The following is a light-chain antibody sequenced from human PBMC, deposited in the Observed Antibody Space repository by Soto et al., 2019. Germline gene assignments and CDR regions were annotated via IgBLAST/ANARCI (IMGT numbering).Light chain of an antibody. CDR2: DVN. J-gene: IGLJ2*01. CDR3: SSYTTSTTRV. CDR1: SSDVGVYDF. V-gene: IGLV2-14*03. Sequence: QSVLTQPASVSGSPGQSITISCAGTSSDVGVYDFVSWYQQHPGKAPKLLIYDVNNRPAGISNRFSGSKSGNTASLTISGLQAEDEADYYCSSYTTSTTRVFGGGT.